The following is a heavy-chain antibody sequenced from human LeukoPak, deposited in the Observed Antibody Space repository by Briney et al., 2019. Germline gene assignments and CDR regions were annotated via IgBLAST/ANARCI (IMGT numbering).Heavy chain of an antibody. J-gene: IGHJ4*02. V-gene: IGHV1-69*04. CDR1: GGTFSSYA. CDR3: SIGYCTNGVCYTPLDY. D-gene: IGHD2-8*01. Sequence: ASVKVSCKASGGTFSSYAISWVRQAPGQGLEWMGRIIPILGIANYAQKFQGRVTITADKSTSTAYMELSSLRSEDTAVYYCSIGYCTNGVCYTPLDYWGQGTLVTVSS. CDR2: IIPILGIA.